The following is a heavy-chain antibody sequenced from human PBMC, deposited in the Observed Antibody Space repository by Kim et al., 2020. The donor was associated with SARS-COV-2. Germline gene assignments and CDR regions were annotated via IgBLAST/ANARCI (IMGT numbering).Heavy chain of an antibody. CDR1: GFTFSSYA. D-gene: IGHD7-27*01. J-gene: IGHJ3*02. V-gene: IGHV3-23*01. Sequence: GGSLRLSCAASGFTFSSYAMSWVRQAPGKGLEWVSAISGSGGSTYYADSVKGRFTISRDNSKNTLYLQMNSLRAEDTAVYYCAKDFSLSWGGDKHFDIWGQGTMVTVSS. CDR2: ISGSGGST. CDR3: AKDFSLSWGGDKHFDI.